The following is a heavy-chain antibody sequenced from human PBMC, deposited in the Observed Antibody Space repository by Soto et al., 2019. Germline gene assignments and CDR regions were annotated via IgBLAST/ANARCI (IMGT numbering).Heavy chain of an antibody. CDR2: IWYDGSNK. CDR3: ARSGGDYGDDY. J-gene: IGHJ4*02. D-gene: IGHD4-17*01. Sequence: GGSLRLSCAASGFTFSSYGMHWVRQAPGKGLEWVAVIWYDGSNKYYADSVKGRFTISRDNSKNTLYLQMNSLRAEDTAVYYCARSGGDYGDDYWGQGTLVTVSS. CDR1: GFTFSSYG. V-gene: IGHV3-33*01.